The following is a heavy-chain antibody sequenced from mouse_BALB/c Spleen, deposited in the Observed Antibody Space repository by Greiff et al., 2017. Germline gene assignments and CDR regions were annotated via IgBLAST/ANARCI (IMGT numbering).Heavy chain of an antibody. CDR3: ARADRGTFFDD. Sequence: QVQLQQPGAELVKPGASVKLSCKASGYTFTSYWMHWVKQRPGQGLEWIGEINPSNGRTNYNEKFKSKATLTVDKSSSTAYMQLSSLTSEDSAVYYCARADRGTFFDDWGEGTTLTVSS. J-gene: IGHJ2*01. V-gene: IGHV1S81*02. D-gene: IGHD3-2*01. CDR2: INPSNGRT. CDR1: GYTFTSYW.